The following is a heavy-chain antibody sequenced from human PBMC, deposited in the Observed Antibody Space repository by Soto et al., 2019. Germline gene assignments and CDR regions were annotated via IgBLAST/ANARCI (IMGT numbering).Heavy chain of an antibody. V-gene: IGHV3-23*01. Sequence: GGTLRLSYAASGFTFSSYAMSWVRQAPGKGLEWVSAISGSGGSTYYADSVKGRFTISRVNSKNTLYLQMNSLRAEDTAVYYCAKGPDWWFRGIYYFDYWGQGTLVTVSS. CDR2: ISGSGGST. CDR3: AKGPDWWFRGIYYFDY. D-gene: IGHD2-15*01. J-gene: IGHJ4*02. CDR1: GFTFSSYA.